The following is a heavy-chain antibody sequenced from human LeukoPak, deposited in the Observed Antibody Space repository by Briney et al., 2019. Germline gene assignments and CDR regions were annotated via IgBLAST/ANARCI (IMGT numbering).Heavy chain of an antibody. Sequence: GESLEISCKGSGYNFTSYWIGWGRQVPGKGLEGMGIIYPGDSDTRYSPSFQGQVTISADKSISTAYLQWSSLKASDTAMYYCARQGSTSCFDYWGQGTLVTVSS. CDR3: ARQGSTSCFDY. CDR1: GYNFTSYW. CDR2: IYPGDSDT. D-gene: IGHD2-2*01. V-gene: IGHV5-51*01. J-gene: IGHJ4*02.